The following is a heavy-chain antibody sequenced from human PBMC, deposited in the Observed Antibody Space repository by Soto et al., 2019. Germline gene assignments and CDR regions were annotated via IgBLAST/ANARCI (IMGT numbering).Heavy chain of an antibody. V-gene: IGHV1-8*01. Sequence: ASVKVSCKASGYTFTSYDINWVRQATGQGLEWMGWMNPNSGNTGYAQKFQGRVTMTRNTSISTAYMELSSLRSEDTAVYYCARGMNYYGSGAVAYWGQGTLVTVPS. CDR1: GYTFTSYD. D-gene: IGHD3-10*01. CDR2: MNPNSGNT. J-gene: IGHJ4*02. CDR3: ARGMNYYGSGAVAY.